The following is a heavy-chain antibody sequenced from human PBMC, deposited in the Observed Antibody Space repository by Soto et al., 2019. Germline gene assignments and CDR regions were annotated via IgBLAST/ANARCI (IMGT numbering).Heavy chain of an antibody. D-gene: IGHD3-16*01. Sequence: SETLSLTCTVSGGSISSYYWSWIRQPPGKGLEWIGYIYYSGSTNYNPSLKSRVTISVDTSKNQFSLKLSSVTAADTAVYFCARGRLRPAVNFDYWGQGTLVTVSS. J-gene: IGHJ4*02. CDR2: IYYSGST. V-gene: IGHV4-59*12. CDR1: GGSISSYY. CDR3: ARGRLRPAVNFDY.